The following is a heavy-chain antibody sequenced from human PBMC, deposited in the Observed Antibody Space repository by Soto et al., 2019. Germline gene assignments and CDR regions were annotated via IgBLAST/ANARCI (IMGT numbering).Heavy chain of an antibody. CDR3: ATRITVFGLLIPPFDP. J-gene: IGHJ5*02. V-gene: IGHV4-34*01. CDR2: INHTGGT. CDR1: GGSVNGYY. D-gene: IGHD3-3*01. Sequence: PSETLSLTCAVYGGSVNGYYCNWIRQPPWKGLEWIGEINHTGGTHYNPSLKSRVTMSVDTSKNQFSLRLSSVTAADTAIYYCATRITVFGLLIPPFDPCGQGTQVAVCS.